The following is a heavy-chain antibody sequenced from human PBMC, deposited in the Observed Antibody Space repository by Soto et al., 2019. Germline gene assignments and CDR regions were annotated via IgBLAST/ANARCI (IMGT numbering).Heavy chain of an antibody. J-gene: IGHJ6*02. CDR2: INPNSGGT. D-gene: IGHD2-15*01. Sequence: QVQLVQSGAEVKKPGASVKVSCKASGYTFTGYYMHWVRQAPGQGLEWMGWINPNSGGTNYAQKFQGWVTMTRDTSTSTAYMELSRLRSDDTAVYYCARAGYCSGGSCLSIDVWGQGTTVTVSS. CDR3: ARAGYCSGGSCLSIDV. CDR1: GYTFTGYY. V-gene: IGHV1-2*04.